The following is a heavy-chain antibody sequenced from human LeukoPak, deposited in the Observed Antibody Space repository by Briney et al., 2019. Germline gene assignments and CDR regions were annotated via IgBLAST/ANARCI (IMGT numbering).Heavy chain of an antibody. Sequence: SETLSLTCTVSGGSISSDYWSWIRQPPGKGLEWIGYIHYSGGTNYTPSLRSRITISVDTSMTQFSLKLSSVTAADTAVYYCATLRGSSSAVFDYWRQGTLVTVSS. CDR3: ATLRGSSSAVFDY. CDR2: IHYSGGT. J-gene: IGHJ4*02. CDR1: GGSISSDY. V-gene: IGHV4-59*08. D-gene: IGHD2-2*01.